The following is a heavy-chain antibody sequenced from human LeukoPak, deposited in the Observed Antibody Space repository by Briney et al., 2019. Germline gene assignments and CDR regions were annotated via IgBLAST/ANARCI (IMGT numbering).Heavy chain of an antibody. CDR2: ISAYNGNT. D-gene: IGHD7-27*01. CDR3: ARDLPSTPNWELDY. J-gene: IGHJ4*02. CDR1: GYTFTSYG. Sequence: GASVKVSCKASGYTFTSYGISWVRQAPGQGLEWMGWISAYNGNTNYAQKLQGRVTMTTDTSTSTAYMELRSLRSDDTAVYYCARDLPSTPNWELDYWGQGTLVTVSS. V-gene: IGHV1-18*01.